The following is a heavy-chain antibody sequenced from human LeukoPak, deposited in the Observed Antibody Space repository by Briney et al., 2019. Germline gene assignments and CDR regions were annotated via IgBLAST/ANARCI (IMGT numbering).Heavy chain of an antibody. D-gene: IGHD4-23*01. CDR1: GGPFRGFF. Sequence: LETLSLTCAVYGGPFRGFFWSWICQAPGKGLEWIGEVSHSGSSNYNPSLKSRINISLDTSKSQFSLRLTSVTAADTAVYYCARGIFYGGRNQYIWLDLWGQGTLVTVSS. V-gene: IGHV4-34*01. CDR3: ARGIFYGGRNQYIWLDL. J-gene: IGHJ5*02. CDR2: VSHSGSS.